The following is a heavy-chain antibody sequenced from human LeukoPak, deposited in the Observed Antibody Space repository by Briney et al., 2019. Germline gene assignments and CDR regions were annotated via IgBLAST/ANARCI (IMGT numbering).Heavy chain of an antibody. CDR2: ISSSSSYI. V-gene: IGHV3-21*04. J-gene: IGHJ4*02. D-gene: IGHD5-24*01. Sequence: GGSLRLSCAASGFTFSSYSMNWVRQAPGKGLEWVSSISSSSSYIYYADSVKGRFTISRDNAKNSLYLQMNSLRAEDTAVYYCARDLGGANGYNWVYYFGYWGQGTLVTVSS. CDR1: GFTFSSYS. CDR3: ARDLGGANGYNWVYYFGY.